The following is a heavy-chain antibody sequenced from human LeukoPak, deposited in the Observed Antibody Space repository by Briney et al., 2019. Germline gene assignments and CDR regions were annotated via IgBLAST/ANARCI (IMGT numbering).Heavy chain of an antibody. CDR2: INPNSGGT. J-gene: IGHJ4*02. V-gene: IGHV1-2*02. CDR3: ARDLLYSVSGTYYNMGRVFNY. D-gene: IGHD3-10*01. CDR1: GYTFTGYY. Sequence: ASVKVSCKASGYTFTGYYMHWVRQAPGQGLEWMGWINPNSGGTNYAQKFQGRVTMTRDTSITTAYMELTSLRSDDTAVYYCARDLLYSVSGTYYNMGRVFNYWGQGTLDTVSS.